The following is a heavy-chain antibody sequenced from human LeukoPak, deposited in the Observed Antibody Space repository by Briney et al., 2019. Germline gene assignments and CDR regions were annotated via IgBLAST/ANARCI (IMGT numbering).Heavy chain of an antibody. CDR1: GYTFTNYW. Sequence: GESLKISCKGSGYTFTNYWIGWVRQIPGKGLEWRGIIYPGGSDARYSPSFEGQVTISGDNTISTDSLQWRSVRASDPAIYYCARHPYTSSCTIPQCYRWFDTWGQGTLVTVSS. CDR3: ARHPYTSSCTIPQCYRWFDT. D-gene: IGHD3-16*01. CDR2: IYPGGSDA. V-gene: IGHV5-51*01. J-gene: IGHJ5*02.